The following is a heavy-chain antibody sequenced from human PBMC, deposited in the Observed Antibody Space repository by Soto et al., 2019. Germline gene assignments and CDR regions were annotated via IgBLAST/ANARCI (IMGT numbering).Heavy chain of an antibody. CDR1: GGSFSGYY. CDR3: ARRGGQGDIVVVVDARGHEAFDI. J-gene: IGHJ3*02. V-gene: IGHV4-34*01. Sequence: PSETLSLTCAVYGGSFSGYYWSWIRQPPGKGLVWIGEINHSGGTNYNPSLKSRVTISVDTSKNQFSLKLSSVTATDTAVYYCARRGGQGDIVVVVDARGHEAFDIWGQGKMVT. CDR2: INHSGGT. D-gene: IGHD2-15*01.